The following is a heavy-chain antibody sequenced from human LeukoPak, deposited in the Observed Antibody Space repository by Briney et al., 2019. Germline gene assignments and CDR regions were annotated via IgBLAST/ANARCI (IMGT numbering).Heavy chain of an antibody. J-gene: IGHJ4*02. CDR1: GFTVTTNY. CDR3: VKDEGPGIAAAVVY. CDR2: IYSGGYT. Sequence: PGGSLRLSCAASGFTVTTNYMTWVRQAPGKGLEWVSIIYSGGYTDYADSVKGRFTISRDNSKNTLYLQMSSLRAEDTAVYYCVKDEGPGIAAAVVYWGQGTLVTVSS. D-gene: IGHD6-13*01. V-gene: IGHV3-66*01.